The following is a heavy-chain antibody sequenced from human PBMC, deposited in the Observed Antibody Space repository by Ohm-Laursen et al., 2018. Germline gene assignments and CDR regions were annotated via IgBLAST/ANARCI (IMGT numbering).Heavy chain of an antibody. CDR1: GFTVSSNY. CDR2: IYSGGST. CDR3: AREGGYYDSSGSRLDY. D-gene: IGHD3-22*01. V-gene: IGHV3-53*01. J-gene: IGHJ4*02. Sequence: SLRLSCAASGFTVSSNYMSWVRQAPGKGLEWVSVIYSGGSTYYADSVKGRFTISRDNSKNTLYLQMNSLRAEDTAVYYCAREGGYYDSSGSRLDYWGQGTLVTVSS.